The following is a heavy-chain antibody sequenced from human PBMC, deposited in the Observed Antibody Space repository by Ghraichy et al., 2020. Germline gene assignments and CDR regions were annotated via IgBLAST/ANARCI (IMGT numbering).Heavy chain of an antibody. J-gene: IGHJ4*01. CDR2: IKQDGSEK. Sequence: GGSLRLSCAASGFTFSSYWMSWVRQAPGKGLEWVANIKQDGSEKNYVDSVKGRFTISRDNAENSLYLQVNSLRAEDTAIYYCARDKYCSGGSCDSGSRFGYWGPGSRVPGSS. V-gene: IGHV3-7*03. CDR3: ARDKYCSGGSCDSGSRFGY. CDR1: GFTFSSYW. D-gene: IGHD2-15*01.